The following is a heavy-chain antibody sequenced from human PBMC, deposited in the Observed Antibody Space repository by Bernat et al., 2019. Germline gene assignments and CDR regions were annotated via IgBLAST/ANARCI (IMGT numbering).Heavy chain of an antibody. J-gene: IGHJ6*02. CDR3: AGCRYYGSGSQSAYDYYGLDV. CDR2: ISAYNGNT. D-gene: IGHD3-10*01. V-gene: IGHV1-18*01. Sequence: QVQLVQSGAELKKPGASVKVSCKASGYTFTSYGISWVRQAPGQGLEWMGWISAYNGNTNYAQKLQGRVTMTTDTSTSTAYMELRSLRSDDTAVYYCAGCRYYGSGSQSAYDYYGLDVWGQGTMVTVSS. CDR1: GYTFTSYG.